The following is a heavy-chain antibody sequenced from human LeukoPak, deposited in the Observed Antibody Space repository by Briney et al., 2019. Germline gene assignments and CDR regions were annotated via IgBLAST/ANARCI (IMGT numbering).Heavy chain of an antibody. V-gene: IGHV1-18*01. CDR3: ARDGYRSPYYYYYGMDV. D-gene: IGHD5-24*01. Sequence: ASVKVSCKASGYTFTSYGISWVRQAPGQGLEWMGWISAYNGNTNYAQMLQGRVTMTTDTSTSTAYMELRSLRSDDTAVYYCARDGYRSPYYYYYGMDVWGQGTTVTVSS. CDR1: GYTFTSYG. J-gene: IGHJ6*02. CDR2: ISAYNGNT.